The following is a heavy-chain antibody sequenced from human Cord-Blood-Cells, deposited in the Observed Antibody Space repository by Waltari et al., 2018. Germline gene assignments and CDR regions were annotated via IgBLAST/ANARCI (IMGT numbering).Heavy chain of an antibody. D-gene: IGHD3-3*01. CDR1: GYSFTSYW. J-gene: IGHJ4*02. V-gene: IGHV5-51*01. CDR3: ARLLPSYYDFWSGYSAFDY. Sequence: EVQLVQSGAEVKKPGESLQISCKGSGYSFTSYWIGWVRQMPGKGPEWMGIIYPGDSDTRDSPSFQGQVTISADNSISTAYLQWSSLKASDTAMYYCARLLPSYYDFWSGYSAFDYWGQGTLVTVSS. CDR2: IYPGDSDT.